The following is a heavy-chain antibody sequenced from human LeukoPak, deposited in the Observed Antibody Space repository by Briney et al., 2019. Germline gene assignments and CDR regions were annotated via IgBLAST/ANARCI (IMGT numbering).Heavy chain of an antibody. CDR3: ARDDPQWREHDY. Sequence: ASVNISCKASGYTFIDYGISWVRQAPGQGLEWMGWISGYNGNTKIAQKFQGRVTISTDTSTTIAYMELRSLRSDDTAVYYCARDDPQWREHDYWGQGTLVTVSS. V-gene: IGHV1-18*01. CDR2: ISGYNGNT. D-gene: IGHD6-19*01. J-gene: IGHJ4*02. CDR1: GYTFIDYG.